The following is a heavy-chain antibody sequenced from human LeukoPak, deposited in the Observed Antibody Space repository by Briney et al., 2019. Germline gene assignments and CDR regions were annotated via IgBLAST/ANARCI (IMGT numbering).Heavy chain of an antibody. CDR1: GFTFTTYT. V-gene: IGHV3-21*01. J-gene: IGHJ6*03. Sequence: GGSLRLSCAASGFTFTTYTKNWVRQAPGKGLEWVSSITSGVNYVNYADSVKGRFTISRDNAKNSLYLQMNSLRADDTAVYYCARDSARAGYYYYMDVWGKGTTVTVSS. CDR2: ITSGVNYV. CDR3: ARDSARAGYYYYMDV. D-gene: IGHD3-10*01.